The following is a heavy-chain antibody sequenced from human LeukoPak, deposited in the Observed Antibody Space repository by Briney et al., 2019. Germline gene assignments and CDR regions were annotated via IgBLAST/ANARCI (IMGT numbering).Heavy chain of an antibody. V-gene: IGHV1-8*01. CDR3: ARNYYDSSGYYYFSDY. J-gene: IGHJ4*02. CDR1: GYTFTSYD. D-gene: IGHD3-22*01. Sequence: GASVKVSCKASGYTFTSYDINWVRQATGQGLEWMGWMNPNSGNTGYAQKFQGRVTMTRNTSISTAYMELSSLRSEDTAVYYCARNYYDSSGYYYFSDYWGQGTLVTVSS. CDR2: MNPNSGNT.